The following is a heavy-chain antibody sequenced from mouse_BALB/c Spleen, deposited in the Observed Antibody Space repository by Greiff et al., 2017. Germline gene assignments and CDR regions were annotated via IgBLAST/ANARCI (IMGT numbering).Heavy chain of an antibody. CDR3: TRRGGDYGAWFAY. Sequence: QVQLQQSGAELVKPGASVKLSCKASGYTFTSYYMYWVKQRPGQGLEWIGEINPSNGGTNFNEKFKSKATLTVDKSSSTAYMQLSSLTSEDSAVYYWTRRGGDYGAWFAYWGQGTLVTVSA. V-gene: IGHV1S81*02. D-gene: IGHD2-13*01. J-gene: IGHJ3*01. CDR1: GYTFTSYY. CDR2: INPSNGGT.